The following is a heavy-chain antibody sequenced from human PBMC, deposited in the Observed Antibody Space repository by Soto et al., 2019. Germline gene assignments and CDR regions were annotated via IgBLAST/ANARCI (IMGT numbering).Heavy chain of an antibody. V-gene: IGHV4-39*01. Sequence: PSETLSLTCTVSGGSISSSSYYWGWIRQPPGKGLEWIGSIYYSGSTYYNTSLKSRVTISVDTSKNQFSLKLSSVTAADTALYYFASTRADSSGWYLSNFFDYWGQGTLVTVSS. D-gene: IGHD6-19*01. J-gene: IGHJ4*02. CDR1: GGSISSSSYY. CDR3: ASTRADSSGWYLSNFFDY. CDR2: IYYSGST.